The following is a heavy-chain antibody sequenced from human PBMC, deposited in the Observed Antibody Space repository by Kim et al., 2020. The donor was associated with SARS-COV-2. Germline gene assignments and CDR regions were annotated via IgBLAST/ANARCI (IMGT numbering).Heavy chain of an antibody. Sequence: SETLSLTCVVSGVSFSGYYWSWIRQPPGKGLEWIGEINHYGSTNYNPSLKSRVTISVDTSQNQFSLKLSSVTAADTALYYCARVGINDYGDYWGQGTLVTVSS. J-gene: IGHJ4*02. V-gene: IGHV4-34*01. CDR1: GVSFSGYY. CDR3: ARVGINDYGDY. CDR2: INHYGST.